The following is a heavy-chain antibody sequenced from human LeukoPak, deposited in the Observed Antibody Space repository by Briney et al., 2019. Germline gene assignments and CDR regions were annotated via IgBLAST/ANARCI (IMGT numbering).Heavy chain of an antibody. V-gene: IGHV4-4*02. J-gene: IGHJ6*03. D-gene: IGHD2-8*01. CDR3: VTNGYYCIEV. CDR1: GGSIGSIEW. Sequence: SGTLSLTCAVSGGSIGSIEWFSWVRQTPGKGLEWIGESHQTGSTNYNPSLKSPVTISVDKTKNHFSLYFNSVTAANTAIYYCVTNGYYCIEVWGKGTTVTVSS. CDR2: SHQTGST.